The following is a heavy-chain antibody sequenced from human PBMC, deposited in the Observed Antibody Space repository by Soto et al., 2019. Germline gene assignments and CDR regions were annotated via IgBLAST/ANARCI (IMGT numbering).Heavy chain of an antibody. CDR1: GFTFRNAW. Sequence: PGCSMRLSCAACGFTFRNAWMSWVRKAPGKGLEWVGRIKSKTDGGTTDYAAPVKGRFTISRDDSKNTLYLQMNSLKTEDTAVYYCTTGSSSGPTGYWGQGTLVTVSS. CDR2: IKSKTDGGTT. D-gene: IGHD3-22*01. V-gene: IGHV3-15*01. J-gene: IGHJ4*02. CDR3: TTGSSSGPTGY.